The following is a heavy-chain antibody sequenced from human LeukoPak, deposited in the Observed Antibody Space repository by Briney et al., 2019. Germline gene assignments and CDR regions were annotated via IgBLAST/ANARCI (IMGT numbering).Heavy chain of an antibody. Sequence: GGSLRLSCAASGFTFSSYWMSWVRQAPGKGREWVANIKQDGSEKYYVDSVKGRFTISRDNAKNSLYLQMNSLRAEDTAVYYCARGSSAFRFGEALDYWGQGTLVTVSS. CDR3: ARGSSAFRFGEALDY. CDR2: IKQDGSEK. J-gene: IGHJ4*02. V-gene: IGHV3-7*01. CDR1: GFTFSSYW. D-gene: IGHD3-10*01.